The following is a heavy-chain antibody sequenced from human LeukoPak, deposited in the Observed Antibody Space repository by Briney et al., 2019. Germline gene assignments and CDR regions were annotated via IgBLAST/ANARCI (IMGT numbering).Heavy chain of an antibody. D-gene: IGHD3-22*01. CDR2: MYYSGST. J-gene: IGHJ3*02. Sequence: SETLSLTCTVSGGSISGYYWSWIRRSPGKGLVWIGYMYYSGSTNYNPPLKSRVTMSIDMSKNQFSLKLSSVTAADTALYYCARHFTYYYDSSGYPRDAFDIWGQGTMVTVSP. CDR3: ARHFTYYYDSSGYPRDAFDI. V-gene: IGHV4-59*08. CDR1: GGSISGYY.